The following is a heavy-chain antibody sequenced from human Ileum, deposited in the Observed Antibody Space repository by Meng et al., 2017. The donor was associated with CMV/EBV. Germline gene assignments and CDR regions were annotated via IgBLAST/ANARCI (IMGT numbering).Heavy chain of an antibody. J-gene: IGHJ4*02. CDR1: FTNHY. V-gene: IGHV1-46*01. CDR2: TNPTSVKTDFS. D-gene: IGHD6-13*01. Sequence: FTNHYIHWVRQAPGQGLEWMGITNPTSVKTDFSDYSQKFQGRVTVTSDTSTGTLYMDLNSLRSEDTAIYYCAREGDGIGSSTWGFFDHWGQGTLVTVSS. CDR3: AREGDGIGSSTWGFFDH.